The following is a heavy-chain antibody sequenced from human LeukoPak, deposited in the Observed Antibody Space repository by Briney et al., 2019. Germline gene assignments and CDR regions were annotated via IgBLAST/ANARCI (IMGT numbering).Heavy chain of an antibody. V-gene: IGHV4-39*07. D-gene: IGHD1-26*01. CDR3: ARGFRAEWELLLGAFDI. J-gene: IGHJ3*02. Sequence: SETLSLTCTVSGGSISSSSYYWGWIRQPPGKGLEWIGSIYYSGSTYYNPSLKSRVTISVDTSKNQFSLKLSSVTAADTAVYYCARGFRAEWELLLGAFDIWGQGTMVTVSS. CDR2: IYYSGST. CDR1: GGSISSSSYY.